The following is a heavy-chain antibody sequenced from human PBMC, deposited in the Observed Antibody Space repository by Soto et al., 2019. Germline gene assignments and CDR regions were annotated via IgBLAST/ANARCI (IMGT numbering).Heavy chain of an antibody. CDR2: ISATGGGT. J-gene: IGHJ4*02. D-gene: IGHD3-16*01. V-gene: IGHV3-23*01. CDR3: AKDRRAGGNSAFYFDF. CDR1: GFKFSNYA. Sequence: GGSLRLSCAASGFKFSNYAMSWVRQAPGKGLEWVPLISATGGGTYYADSVEGRFTISRDNSHNTLYLQVHSLTAEDTAVYYCAKDRRAGGNSAFYFDFWGQGAQVTVSS.